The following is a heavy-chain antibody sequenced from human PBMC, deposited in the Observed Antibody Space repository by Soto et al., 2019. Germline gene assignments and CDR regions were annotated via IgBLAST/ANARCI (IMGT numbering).Heavy chain of an antibody. CDR1: GFTFSSYS. CDR3: LRGGRYYYYGMDV. CDR2: ISSSSSTI. Sequence: EVRLVESGGGLVQPGGSLRLSCAASGFTFSSYSMNWVRQAPGKGLEWVSYISSSSSTIYYADSVKGRFTISRDNAKNSLYLQMKSLRAEDTAVYYCLRGGRYYYYGMDVWGQGTTVTVSS. D-gene: IGHD3-16*01. V-gene: IGHV3-48*01. J-gene: IGHJ6*02.